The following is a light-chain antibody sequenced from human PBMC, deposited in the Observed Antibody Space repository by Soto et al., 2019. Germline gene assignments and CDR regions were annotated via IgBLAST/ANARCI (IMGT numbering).Light chain of an antibody. CDR1: QNVKTR. Sequence: EKVMTQSPATLSVSPGERATLSCRASQNVKTRLAWYQQKPGQAPRLLIYDAFTRATGIPARFSGSASGTEFTVTISSLQSEEFAVYDCQQYDEWPLTFGGGTKVESK. CDR2: DAF. CDR3: QQYDEWPLT. J-gene: IGKJ4*01. V-gene: IGKV3-15*01.